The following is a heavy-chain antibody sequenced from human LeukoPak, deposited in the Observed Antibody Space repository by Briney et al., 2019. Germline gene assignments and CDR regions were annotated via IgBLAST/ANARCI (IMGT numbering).Heavy chain of an antibody. D-gene: IGHD2-2*01. Sequence: ASVKVSCKGSGYTFTRYYVHWVRQPPGQGLEWMGVINPRDGSTHYAQKFQGRVTMTRDTSTSTVYMELNSLKSEDTAGYYCSRRDCSRTRCYGANWIDPWGPGTLVTVSS. CDR3: SRRDCSRTRCYGANWIDP. CDR2: INPRDGST. J-gene: IGHJ5*02. CDR1: GYTFTRYY. V-gene: IGHV1-46*01.